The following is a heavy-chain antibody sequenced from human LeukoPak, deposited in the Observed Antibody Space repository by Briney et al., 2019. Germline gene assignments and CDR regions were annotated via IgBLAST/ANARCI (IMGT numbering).Heavy chain of an antibody. CDR1: GFTFSSYA. Sequence: GGSLRLSCAASGFTFSSYAMHWVRQAPGKGLECVSYISSSSSTFYYADSVKGRFTISRDNAKNSLYLQMNSLRAEDTAVYYCARGRTDYYDSSGYYYPDAFDIWGQGTMVTVSS. CDR3: ARGRTDYYDSSGYYYPDAFDI. J-gene: IGHJ3*02. D-gene: IGHD3-22*01. V-gene: IGHV3-48*04. CDR2: ISSSSSTF.